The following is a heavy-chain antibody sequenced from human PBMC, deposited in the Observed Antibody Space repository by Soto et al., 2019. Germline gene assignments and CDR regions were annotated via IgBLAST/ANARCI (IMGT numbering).Heavy chain of an antibody. CDR3: ARSQRYFVWLPILDY. J-gene: IGHJ4*02. D-gene: IGHD3-9*01. V-gene: IGHV1-2*04. Sequence: QVQLVQSGAEVKKPGAAVKVSCKASGYTFTGYYMHWVRQAPGQGLERMGWINPNSGGTNYAQKLQGWVHMTRDTSISTAYMELSRLRSDDTAVYYCARSQRYFVWLPILDYWGQGTLVTVSS. CDR1: GYTFTGYY. CDR2: INPNSGGT.